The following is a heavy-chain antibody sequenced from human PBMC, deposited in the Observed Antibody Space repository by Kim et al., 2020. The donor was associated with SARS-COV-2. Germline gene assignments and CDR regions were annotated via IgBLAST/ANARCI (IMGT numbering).Heavy chain of an antibody. D-gene: IGHD3-22*01. CDR3: ATGMHYYDISGYSNDAFDI. J-gene: IGHJ3*02. V-gene: IGHV3-15*01. Sequence: GRFTISRDDSNNTLYLQMNSLKTEDTAVYFCATGMHYYDISGYSNDAFDIWGQGTMVTVSS.